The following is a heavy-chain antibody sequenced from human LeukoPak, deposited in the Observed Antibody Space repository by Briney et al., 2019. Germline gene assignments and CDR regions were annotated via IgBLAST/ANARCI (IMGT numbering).Heavy chain of an antibody. Sequence: GGSLRLSCAASGFSFTTYWMSWVRQAPGKGLEWVANIKQDGTEKYYVDSVKGRFTISRDNSKNSLYLQMNSLRTEDTALYYCAKDQDYGGNSGIDYWGQGTLVTVSS. CDR1: GFSFTTYW. CDR2: IKQDGTEK. J-gene: IGHJ4*02. V-gene: IGHV3-7*03. CDR3: AKDQDYGGNSGIDY. D-gene: IGHD4-23*01.